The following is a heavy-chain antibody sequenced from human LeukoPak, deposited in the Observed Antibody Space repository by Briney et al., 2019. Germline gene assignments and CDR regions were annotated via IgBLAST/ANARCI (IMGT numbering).Heavy chain of an antibody. D-gene: IGHD4-17*01. CDR3: TRGAVNPFDH. V-gene: IGHV3-23*01. Sequence: GGSLRLSCAASGFTFSSYAMSWVRQAPGKGLEWVSAITGSGDSTYYADSVKDKFTISRDNSLDTLYLQMNSLRVEDTAVYYCTRGAVNPFDHWGQGTLVTVSS. CDR1: GFTFSSYA. J-gene: IGHJ1*01. CDR2: ITGSGDST.